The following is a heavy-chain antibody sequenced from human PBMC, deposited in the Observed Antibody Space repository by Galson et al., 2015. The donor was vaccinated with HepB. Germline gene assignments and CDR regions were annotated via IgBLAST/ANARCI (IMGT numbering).Heavy chain of an antibody. J-gene: IGHJ4*02. V-gene: IGHV3-11*06. Sequence: SLRLSCAASGFTFSDYYMTWIRQAPGKGLESISYISGTTGFTNYADSVWGRFTISRDNAKNSLYLQMNSLRAEDTAVYYCARDEGNSILDYWGQGTLVTVSS. D-gene: IGHD1/OR15-1a*01. CDR1: GFTFSDYY. CDR2: ISGTTGFT. CDR3: ARDEGNSILDY.